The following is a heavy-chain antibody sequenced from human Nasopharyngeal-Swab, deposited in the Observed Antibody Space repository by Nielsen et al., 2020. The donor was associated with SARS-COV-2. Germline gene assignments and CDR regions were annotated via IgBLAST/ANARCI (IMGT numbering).Heavy chain of an antibody. Sequence: SETLSLTCAVYGGSFSDYYWSWIRQPPGKDLEWIGYIYYSGSTYYNPSLKSRVTISVDTSKNQFSLKLSSVTAADTAVYYCARDWELLGFDYWGQGTLVTVSS. CDR3: ARDWELLGFDY. CDR2: IYYSGST. CDR1: GGSFSDYY. J-gene: IGHJ4*02. V-gene: IGHV4-30-4*01. D-gene: IGHD1-26*01.